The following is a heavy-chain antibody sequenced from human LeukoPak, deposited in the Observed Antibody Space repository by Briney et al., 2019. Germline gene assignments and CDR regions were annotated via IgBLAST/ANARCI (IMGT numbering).Heavy chain of an antibody. J-gene: IGHJ4*02. CDR3: ARDQDIVVVPAVNQLFDY. V-gene: IGHV1-2*02. D-gene: IGHD2-2*01. CDR2: INPNSGGT. Sequence: ASVKVSCKASGYTFTGYYMHWVRQAPGQGLEWMGWINPNSGGTNYAQGFQGRVTMTRDTSISTAYMELSRLRSDDTAVYYCARDQDIVVVPAVNQLFDYWGQGTLVTVSS. CDR1: GYTFTGYY.